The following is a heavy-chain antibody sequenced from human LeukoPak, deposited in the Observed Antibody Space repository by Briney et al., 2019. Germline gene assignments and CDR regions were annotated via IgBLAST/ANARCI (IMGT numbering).Heavy chain of an antibody. V-gene: IGHV4-59*12. CDR3: ARGPKYYYDSSGYYKYFDY. CDR1: GGSISSYY. Sequence: SETLSLTCTVSGGSISSYYWSWIRQPPGKGLEWIGYIYYSGSTNYNPSLKSRVTISVDTSKNQFSLKLSSVTAADTAVYYCARGPKYYYDSSGYYKYFDYWGQGTLVTVSS. D-gene: IGHD3-22*01. J-gene: IGHJ4*02. CDR2: IYYSGST.